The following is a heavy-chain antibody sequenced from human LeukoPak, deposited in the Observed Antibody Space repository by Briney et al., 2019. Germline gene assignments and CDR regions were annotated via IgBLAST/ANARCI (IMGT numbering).Heavy chain of an antibody. CDR2: IYSGGST. D-gene: IGHD4-23*01. Sequence: GGSLRLSCAASGFTISSNYMNWVRQAPGKGLEWVSVIYSGGSTYYADSVKGRFTISRDNSKNTLYLQMNSLRAEDTAVYYCARDHISGYGGIDAFDIWGQGTMVTVSS. V-gene: IGHV3-66*01. J-gene: IGHJ3*02. CDR3: ARDHISGYGGIDAFDI. CDR1: GFTISSNY.